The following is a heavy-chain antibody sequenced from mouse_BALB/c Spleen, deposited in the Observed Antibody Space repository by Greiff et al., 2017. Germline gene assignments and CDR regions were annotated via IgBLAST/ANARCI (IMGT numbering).Heavy chain of an antibody. Sequence: VKLQQPGAELVKPGASVKLSCKASGYTFTSYWMHWVKQRPGQGLEWIGEIDPSDSYTNYNQKFKGKATLTVDKSSSTAYMQLSSLTSEDSAVYYCARSGDVRYFDYWGQGTTLTVSS. J-gene: IGHJ2*01. CDR1: GYTFTSYW. CDR2: IDPSDSYT. V-gene: IGHV1-69*02. CDR3: ARSGDVRYFDY. D-gene: IGHD3-1*01.